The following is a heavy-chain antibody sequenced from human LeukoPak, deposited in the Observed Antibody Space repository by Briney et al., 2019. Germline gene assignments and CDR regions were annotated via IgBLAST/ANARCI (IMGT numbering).Heavy chain of an antibody. D-gene: IGHD1-26*01. Sequence: SETLSLTCAVYGGSFSGYYWSWIRQPPGKGLEWIGEINHSGSTNYNPSLKSRVTISVDTSKNQFSLKLSSVTAADTAVYYCASELGRGADYWGQGTLVTVSS. V-gene: IGHV4-34*01. CDR2: INHSGST. CDR1: GGSFSGYY. J-gene: IGHJ4*02. CDR3: ASELGRGADY.